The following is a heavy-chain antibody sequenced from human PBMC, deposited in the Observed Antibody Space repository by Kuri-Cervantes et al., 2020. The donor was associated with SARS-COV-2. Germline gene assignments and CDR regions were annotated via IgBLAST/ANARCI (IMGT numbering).Heavy chain of an antibody. V-gene: IGHV4-39*07. CDR1: GGSISSSSYY. CDR2: IYYSGST. Sequence: ESLKISCPVSGGSISSSSYYWGWIRQPPGKGLEWIGSIYYSGSTYYNPSLKSRVTISVDTSKNQFSLKLSSVTAADTAVYYCARRHEIVPDYWGQGTLVTVSS. CDR3: ARRHEIVPDY. J-gene: IGHJ4*02. D-gene: IGHD2/OR15-2a*01.